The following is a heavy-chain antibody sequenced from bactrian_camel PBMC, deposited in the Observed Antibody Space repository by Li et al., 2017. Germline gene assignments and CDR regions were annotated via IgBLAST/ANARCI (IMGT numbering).Heavy chain of an antibody. CDR3: AEGRGSRGEHCYSLNY. J-gene: IGHJ4*01. Sequence: HVQLVESGGGSVQPGGSLRLSCAASGFTISNYCMAWFRQAPGKGREGVATIDSVGSTSYTDSVKGRFTISRDSAKNTVYLQMNNLQPEDAATYYCAEGRGSRGEHCYSLNYWGQGTQVTVS. V-gene: IGHV3S26*01. CDR2: IDSVGST. D-gene: IGHD6*01. CDR1: GFTISNYC.